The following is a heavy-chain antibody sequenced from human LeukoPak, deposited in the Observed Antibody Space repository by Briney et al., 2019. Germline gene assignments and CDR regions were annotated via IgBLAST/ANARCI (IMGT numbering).Heavy chain of an antibody. CDR2: INHSGST. CDR3: ARQEGGLQWLP. V-gene: IGHV4-34*01. D-gene: IGHD6-19*01. CDR1: GGSFSGYY. J-gene: IGHJ5*02. Sequence: SETLSLTCAVYGGSFSGYYWSWIRQPPGKGLEWIGEINHSGSTYYNPSLKSRVTISVGTSKNQFSLKLSSVTAADTAVYYCARQEGGLQWLPWGQGTLVTVSS.